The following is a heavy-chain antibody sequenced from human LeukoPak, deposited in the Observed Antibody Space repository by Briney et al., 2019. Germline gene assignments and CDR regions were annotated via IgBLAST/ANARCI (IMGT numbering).Heavy chain of an antibody. CDR1: GYSISSGYY. V-gene: IGHV4-38-2*02. CDR2: IYHSGST. J-gene: IGHJ4*02. Sequence: PSETLSLTCTVSGYSISSGYYWGWIRQPPGKGLEWIGSIYHSGSTYYNPSLKSRVTISVDTSKNQFSLKLSSVTAADTAVYYCARAFPTGTTYPPSYYFDYWGQGTLVTVSS. D-gene: IGHD1-7*01. CDR3: ARAFPTGTTYPPSYYFDY.